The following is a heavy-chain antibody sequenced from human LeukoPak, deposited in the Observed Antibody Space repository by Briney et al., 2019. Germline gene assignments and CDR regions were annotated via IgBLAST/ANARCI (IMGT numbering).Heavy chain of an antibody. CDR1: GGSISSYY. D-gene: IGHD2-15*01. Sequence: SETLSLTCTVSGGSISSYYWSWIRQPPGKGLEWIGYIYYSGSTNYNPSLKGRVTISVDTSKNQFSLKLSSVTAADTAVYYCAGGPRYCSGGSCYSSWGQGTLVTVSS. V-gene: IGHV4-59*01. CDR3: AGGPRYCSGGSCYSS. J-gene: IGHJ5*02. CDR2: IYYSGST.